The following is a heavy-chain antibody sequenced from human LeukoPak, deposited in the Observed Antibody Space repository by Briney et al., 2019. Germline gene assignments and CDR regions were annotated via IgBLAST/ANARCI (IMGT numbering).Heavy chain of an antibody. D-gene: IGHD6-6*01. CDR2: MNPNSGNT. CDR1: GYTFTSYD. V-gene: IGHV1-8*01. J-gene: IGHJ4*02. CDR3: ARWGGWARKLYSSSSTRPSLYFDY. Sequence: GASVKVSCKASGYTFTSYDINWVRQATGQGLEWMGWMNPNSGNTGYAQKFQGRVTITRNTSISTAYMELSSLRSEDTAVYYCARWGGWARKLYSSSSTRPSLYFDYWGQGTLVTVSS.